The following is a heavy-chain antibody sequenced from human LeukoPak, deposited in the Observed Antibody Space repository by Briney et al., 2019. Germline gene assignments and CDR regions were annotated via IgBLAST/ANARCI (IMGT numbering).Heavy chain of an antibody. D-gene: IGHD6-13*01. CDR3: ARSVGSSSWYFPGSSGYYLAGFDY. Sequence: SQTLSLTCAISGDSVSSNSAAWNWIRQSPSRGLEWLGRTYYRSKWYNDYAVSVKSRITINPDTSKNQFSLQLNSVTPEDTAVYYCARSVGSSSWYFPGSSGYYLAGFDYWGQGTLVTVSS. J-gene: IGHJ4*02. V-gene: IGHV6-1*01. CDR2: TYYRSKWYN. CDR1: GDSVSSNSAA.